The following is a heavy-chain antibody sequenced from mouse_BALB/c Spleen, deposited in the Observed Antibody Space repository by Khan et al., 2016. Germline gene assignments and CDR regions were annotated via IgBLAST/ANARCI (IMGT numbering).Heavy chain of an antibody. V-gene: IGHV14-3*02. CDR1: GFNIKDTY. CDR2: INPANGNT. D-gene: IGHD2-4*01. CDR3: ARCTCDYDVAFAY. J-gene: IGHJ3*01. Sequence: VELQQSGAELVKPGASVKLSCTASGFNIKDTYMHWVKQRPEQGLEWIGRINPANGNTKYDPKFQGKATITADTSSNTAYLQLSSLTSEDTAVYYCARCTCDYDVAFAYWGQGTLVTVSA.